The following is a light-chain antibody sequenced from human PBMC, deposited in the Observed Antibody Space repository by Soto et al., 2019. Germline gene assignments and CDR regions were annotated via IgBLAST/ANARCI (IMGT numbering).Light chain of an antibody. Sequence: QSVLTQPSSVSGSPGQSITITCTGTSSDVGGYIYVSWYQQRTGKPPKLMIYNVSNRTSGVSNRFSGSKSSNTASLTISGLQAEEEADDGSSYTSRSTILYVFGTGTKVTVL. V-gene: IGLV2-14*01. CDR1: SSDVGGYIY. J-gene: IGLJ1*01. CDR2: NVS. CDR3: SSYTSRSTILYV.